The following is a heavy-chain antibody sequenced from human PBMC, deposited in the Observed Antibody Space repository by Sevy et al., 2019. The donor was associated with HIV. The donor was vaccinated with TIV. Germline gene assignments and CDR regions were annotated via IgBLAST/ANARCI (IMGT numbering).Heavy chain of an antibody. Sequence: SETLSLTCTVSGGSITSLYWNWIRQPPGKGLEWIANIYYNGHSNYEPSLKSRVTLSLDTSKNQFSLRLSSVTAADTAMYYCAGENAWGRGYSWGQGTLVTVSS. D-gene: IGHD1-26*01. J-gene: IGHJ4*02. V-gene: IGHV4-59*08. CDR3: AGENAWGRGYS. CDR1: GGSITSLY. CDR2: IYYNGHS.